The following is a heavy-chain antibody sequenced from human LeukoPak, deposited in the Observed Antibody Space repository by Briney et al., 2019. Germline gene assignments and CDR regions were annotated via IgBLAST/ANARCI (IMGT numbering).Heavy chain of an antibody. CDR1: GYSLTELA. J-gene: IGHJ4*02. V-gene: IGHV1-24*01. D-gene: IGHD4/OR15-4a*01. Sequence: ASVKVSCKISGYSLTELAIHWVRQAPGKGLEWMGGSDPEDVKTSFAEKFQGRVTFTEDTSTDTAFMELSGLRSDDTAVYYCARVVHGANYLDFWGQGTLVTVSS. CDR3: ARVVHGANYLDF. CDR2: SDPEDVKT.